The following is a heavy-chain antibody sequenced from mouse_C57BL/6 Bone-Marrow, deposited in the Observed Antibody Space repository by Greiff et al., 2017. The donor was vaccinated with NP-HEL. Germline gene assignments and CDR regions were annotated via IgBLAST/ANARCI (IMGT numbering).Heavy chain of an antibody. Sequence: EVQLQQSGPELVKPGASVKIPCKASGYTFTDYNMDWVKQSHGKSLEWIGDINPNNGGTIYNQKFKDKATLTVDKSSSTAYMQLSSLTSEDSAVYYCARRGMILPYAMDYWGQGTSVTVSS. CDR3: ARRGMILPYAMDY. CDR2: INPNNGGT. J-gene: IGHJ4*01. V-gene: IGHV1-18*01. D-gene: IGHD2-4*01. CDR1: GYTFTDYN.